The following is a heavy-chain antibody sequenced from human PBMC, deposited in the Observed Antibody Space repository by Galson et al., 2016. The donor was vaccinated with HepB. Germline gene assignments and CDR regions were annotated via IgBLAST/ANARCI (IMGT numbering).Heavy chain of an antibody. D-gene: IGHD3-10*01. CDR1: GYTFPNYG. CDR3: ARAVSGSPNWFDP. Sequence: SVKVSCKASGYTFPNYGIPWVRQAPGQGLEWMGWISGYNGNTNYAQKVQGRVTMTTDTSTSTAYMELRSLRSDDTAVYYCARAVSGSPNWFDPWGQGTLVTVSS. J-gene: IGHJ5*02. CDR2: ISGYNGNT. V-gene: IGHV1-18*01.